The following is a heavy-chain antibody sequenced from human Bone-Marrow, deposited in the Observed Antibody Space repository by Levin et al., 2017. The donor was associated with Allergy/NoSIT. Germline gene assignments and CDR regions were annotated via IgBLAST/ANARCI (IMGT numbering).Heavy chain of an antibody. CDR2: INPSGGST. D-gene: IGHD3-22*01. CDR1: GYTFTSYY. J-gene: IGHJ4*02. Sequence: ASVKVSCKASGYTFTSYYMHWVRQAPGQGLEWMGIINPSGGSTSYAQKFQGRVTMTRDTSTSTVYMELSSLRSEDTAVYYCARDQHYYDSSGYYWEAFDYWGQGTLVTVSS. V-gene: IGHV1-46*01. CDR3: ARDQHYYDSSGYYWEAFDY.